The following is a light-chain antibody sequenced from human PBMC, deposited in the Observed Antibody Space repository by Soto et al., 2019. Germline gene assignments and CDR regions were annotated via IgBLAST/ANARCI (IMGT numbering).Light chain of an antibody. CDR3: QQYNTWPPT. CDR1: QSVRSN. Sequence: EIVMTQSPATLSASPVERATLSCRASQSVRSNLAWYQQKPGQAPRLLIYGASTRATGIPARFSGSGSGTEFTLSIGSLQSEDFAIYYCQQYNTWPPTFGQGTKVDIK. V-gene: IGKV3-15*01. J-gene: IGKJ1*01. CDR2: GAS.